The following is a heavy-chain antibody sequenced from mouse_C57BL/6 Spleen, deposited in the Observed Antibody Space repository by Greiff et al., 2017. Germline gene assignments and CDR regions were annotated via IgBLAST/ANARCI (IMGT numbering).Heavy chain of an antibody. D-gene: IGHD4-1*01. CDR3: ANWASYYFDY. CDR1: GYAFSSSW. Sequence: VHLVESGPELVKPGASVKISCKASGYAFSSSWMNWVKQRPGKGLEWIGRIYPGDGDTNYNGKFKGKATLTADKSSSTAYMQLSSLTSEDSAVYFCANWASYYFDYWGQGTTLTVSS. J-gene: IGHJ2*01. V-gene: IGHV1-82*01. CDR2: IYPGDGDT.